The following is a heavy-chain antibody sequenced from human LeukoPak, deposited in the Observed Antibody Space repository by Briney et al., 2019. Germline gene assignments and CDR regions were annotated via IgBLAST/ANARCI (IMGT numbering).Heavy chain of an antibody. CDR2: IYYRGST. Sequence: SEILSLTCTVSGGSISSGGYYWSWIRQHPGKGLEWIGYIYYRGSTNYNPSLKSRVTISVDTSKNQFSLKLSSVTAADTAVYYCAKFASGWYTFDYWGQGTLATVSS. J-gene: IGHJ4*02. CDR1: GGSISSGGYY. CDR3: AKFASGWYTFDY. D-gene: IGHD6-19*01. V-gene: IGHV4-61*08.